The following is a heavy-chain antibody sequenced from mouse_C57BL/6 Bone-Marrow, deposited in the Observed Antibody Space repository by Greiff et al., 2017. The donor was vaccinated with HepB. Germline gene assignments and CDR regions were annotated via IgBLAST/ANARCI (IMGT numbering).Heavy chain of an antibody. Sequence: VQLQQSGAELVRPGTSVKVSCKASGYAFTNYLIEWVKQRPGQGLEWIGVINPGSGGTNYNEKFKGKATLTADKSSSTAYMQLSSRTSEDSAVYFCARKRYYFDYWGQGTTLTVSS. D-gene: IGHD1-1*01. CDR1: GYAFTNYL. J-gene: IGHJ2*01. V-gene: IGHV1-54*01. CDR3: ARKRYYFDY. CDR2: INPGSGGT.